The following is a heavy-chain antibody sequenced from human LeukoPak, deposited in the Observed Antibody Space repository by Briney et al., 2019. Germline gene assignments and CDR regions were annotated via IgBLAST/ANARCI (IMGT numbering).Heavy chain of an antibody. V-gene: IGHV1-2*02. CDR2: INPNSGGT. D-gene: IGHD2-2*01. Sequence: ASVKVSCKASGYTFTGYYMHWVRQAPGQGLEWMGWINPNSGGTNYAQKFQGRVTMTRDTSISTAYMELSRLRSDDTAVYYCARVVHGGMPTAYWGQGTLVTVSS. CDR3: ARVVHGGMPTAY. CDR1: GYTFTGYY. J-gene: IGHJ4*02.